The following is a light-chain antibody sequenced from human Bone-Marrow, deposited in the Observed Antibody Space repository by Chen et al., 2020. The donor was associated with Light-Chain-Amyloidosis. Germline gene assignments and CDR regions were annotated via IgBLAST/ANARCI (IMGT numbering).Light chain of an antibody. V-gene: IGLV3-21*02. CDR1: NIGSTS. J-gene: IGLJ2*01. CDR3: QVWDRSRDRPV. Sequence: SYVLTQPSSVSVAPGQTATIACGGNNIGSTSVHWYQQTPGQAPLLVVYDDSDRPSGIPERLSGSNSGNAATLTMSRVEDGDEANYYCQVWDRSRDRPVFGGGTKLTVL. CDR2: DDS.